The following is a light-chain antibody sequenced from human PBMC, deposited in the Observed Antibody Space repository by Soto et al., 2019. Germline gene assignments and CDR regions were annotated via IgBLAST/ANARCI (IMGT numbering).Light chain of an antibody. CDR2: DTS. J-gene: IGKJ1*01. V-gene: IGKV3-15*01. Sequence: EIVMTQSPATLSVSPGARAPLSCRASQSVSSNLAWYQQKPGQAPRLLIYDTSTRANGIPARFSASGSGTEFTLTISSLQSEDFAVYYCQQYNNGWTFGQGTKVDIK. CDR1: QSVSSN. CDR3: QQYNNGWT.